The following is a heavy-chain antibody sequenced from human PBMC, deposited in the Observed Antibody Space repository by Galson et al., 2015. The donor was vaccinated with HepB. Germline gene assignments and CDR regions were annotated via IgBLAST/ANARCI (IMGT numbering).Heavy chain of an antibody. CDR2: INAGNGNT. J-gene: IGHJ6*03. CDR3: AVNYCSGGSCYYYYMDV. V-gene: IGHV1-3*01. CDR1: GYTFTSYA. D-gene: IGHD2-15*01. Sequence: SVKVSCKASGYTFTSYAMHWVRQAPGQRLEWMGWINAGNGNTKYSQKFQGRVTITRDTSASTAYMELSSLRSEDTAVYYCAVNYCSGGSCYYYYMDVWGKGTTVTVSS.